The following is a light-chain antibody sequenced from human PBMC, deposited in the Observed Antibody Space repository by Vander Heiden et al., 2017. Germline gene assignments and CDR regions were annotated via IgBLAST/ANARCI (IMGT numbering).Light chain of an antibody. V-gene: IGKV1-5*03. J-gene: IGKJ1*01. CDR2: KAS. CDR3: QQDNSSLWT. Sequence: DIQRTQSPSTLSASVGDRVTITCRASQSISSWLAWYQQKPGKDPKLLIYKASSLESGVPSRYSGSGSGTEFTLTISSLQPDDFATYYCQQDNSSLWTFGQGTKVEIK. CDR1: QSISSW.